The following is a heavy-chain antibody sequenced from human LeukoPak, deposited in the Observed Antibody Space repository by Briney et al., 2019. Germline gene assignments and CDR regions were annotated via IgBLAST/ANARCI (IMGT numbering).Heavy chain of an antibody. J-gene: IGHJ3*02. CDR2: IYHSGST. V-gene: IGHV4-30-2*01. CDR3: ARAVDYYGSGGPWKDAFDI. CDR1: GGSISSGGYS. D-gene: IGHD3-10*01. Sequence: PSQTLSLTCAVSGGSISSGGYSWSWIRQPPGKGLEWIGYIYHSGSTYYNPSLKSRVTISVDRSKNQFSLKLSSVTAADTAVYYCARAVDYYGSGGPWKDAFDIWGQGTMVTVSS.